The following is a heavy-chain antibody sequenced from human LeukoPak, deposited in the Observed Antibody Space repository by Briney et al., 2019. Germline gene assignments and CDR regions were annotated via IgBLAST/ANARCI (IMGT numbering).Heavy chain of an antibody. J-gene: IGHJ4*02. CDR1: GGSISSYY. V-gene: IGHV4-59*01. D-gene: IGHD3-22*01. Sequence: SETLSLTCTVSGGSISSYYWSWIRQPPGTGLEWIGYIYYSGSTNYNPSLKSRVTISVDTSKNQFSLKLSSVTAADTAVYYCARVSPYYDSSGYYVDYWGQGTLVTVSS. CDR2: IYYSGST. CDR3: ARVSPYYDSSGYYVDY.